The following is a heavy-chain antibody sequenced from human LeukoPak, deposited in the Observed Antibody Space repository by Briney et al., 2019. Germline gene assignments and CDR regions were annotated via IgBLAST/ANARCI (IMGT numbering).Heavy chain of an antibody. V-gene: IGHV4-4*07. CDR3: ARGVPPRAGIEYYFDY. D-gene: IGHD1-1*01. Sequence: PSETLSLTCTVSGGSISSYYWSWIRQPAGKGLEWIGRIYTSGSTNYNPSLKSRVTMSVDTSKNQFSLKLSSVTAADTAVYYCARGVPPRAGIEYYFDYWGQGTLVTVSS. CDR1: GGSISSYY. CDR2: IYTSGST. J-gene: IGHJ4*02.